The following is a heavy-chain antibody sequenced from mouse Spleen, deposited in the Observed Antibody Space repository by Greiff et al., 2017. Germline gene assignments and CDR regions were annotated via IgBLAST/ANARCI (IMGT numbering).Heavy chain of an antibody. D-gene: IGHD4-1*02. J-gene: IGHJ1*01. V-gene: IGHV2-2*02. Sequence: QVQLKESGPGLVQPSQSLSITCTVSGFSLTSYGVHWVRQSPGKGLEWLGVIWSGGSTDYNAAFISRLSISKDNSKSQVFFKMNSLQANDTAIYYCARNLNWDWWYFDVWGAGTTVTVSS. CDR3: ARNLNWDWWYFDV. CDR2: IWSGGST. CDR1: GFSLTSYG.